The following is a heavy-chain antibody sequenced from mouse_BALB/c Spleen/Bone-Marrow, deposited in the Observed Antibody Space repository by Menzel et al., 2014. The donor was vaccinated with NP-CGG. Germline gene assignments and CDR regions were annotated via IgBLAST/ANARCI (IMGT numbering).Heavy chain of an antibody. CDR1: GYSFTGYF. Sequence: VQLQQSGPEMVKPGASVKISCKASGYSFTGYFINWVMQSHGKSLEWIGRINPYNSDSVYNQKFRGKATLTVDKSSSTAHMELRSLSSEDSAVYYCSRGGDYWGQGATLTVSS. CDR2: INPYNSDS. V-gene: IGHV1-20*02. J-gene: IGHJ2*01. CDR3: SRGGDY.